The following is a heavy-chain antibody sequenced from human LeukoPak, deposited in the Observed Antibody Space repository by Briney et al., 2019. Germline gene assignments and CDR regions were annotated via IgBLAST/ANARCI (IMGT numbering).Heavy chain of an antibody. Sequence: TLSLTCTVSGGTISTADYYWSWIRQSPGKGLEWIGYIYYRGTTYYNPSLRSRVTISVDTSKNQFSLKLSSVTAADTAVYYCARFGRIAAAGTGYYYYMDVWGKGTTVTVSS. CDR1: GGTISTADYY. J-gene: IGHJ6*03. V-gene: IGHV4-30-4*08. CDR3: ARFGRIAAAGTGYYYYMDV. D-gene: IGHD6-13*01. CDR2: IYYRGTT.